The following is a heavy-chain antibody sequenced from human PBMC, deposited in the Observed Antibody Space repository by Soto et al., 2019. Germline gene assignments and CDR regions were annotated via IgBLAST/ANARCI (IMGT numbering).Heavy chain of an antibody. V-gene: IGHV3-64D*08. Sequence: GGSLRLSCSASGFTFSSYAMHWVRQAPGKGLEYVSAISSNGGSTYYADSVKGRFTISRDNSKNTLYLQMSSLRAEDTAVYYCVKDPLPTYYYGSGSYATGTVYDYWGQGTLVTVSS. CDR1: GFTFSSYA. CDR3: VKDPLPTYYYGSGSYATGTVYDY. J-gene: IGHJ4*02. CDR2: ISSNGGST. D-gene: IGHD3-10*01.